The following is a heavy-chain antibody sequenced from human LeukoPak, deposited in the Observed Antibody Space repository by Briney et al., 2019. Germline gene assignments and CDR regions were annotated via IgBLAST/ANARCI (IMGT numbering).Heavy chain of an antibody. Sequence: SETLSLTCTVSDYSISSGYGYYWGWIRQPPGKGLEWIGNIYHSGITYYNHFNSSLKSRVTISIDTSKNLFSLKLTSVTAADTAMYYCAMSRPYQHNWFDPWGQGILVIVSS. J-gene: IGHJ5*02. CDR3: AMSRPYQHNWFDP. CDR1: DYSISSGYGYY. V-gene: IGHV4-38-2*02. D-gene: IGHD2-2*01. CDR2: IYHSGIT.